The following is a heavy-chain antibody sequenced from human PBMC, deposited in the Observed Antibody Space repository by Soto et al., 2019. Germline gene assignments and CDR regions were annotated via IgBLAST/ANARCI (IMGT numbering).Heavy chain of an antibody. CDR1: GGSFSGYY. D-gene: IGHD3-22*01. J-gene: IGHJ4*02. CDR2: INHSGST. Sequence: PSETLSLTCAVYGGSFSGYYWSWIRQPPWKGLEWIGEINHSGSTNYNPSLKSRVTISVDTSKNQFSLKLSSVTAADTAVYYCARGSQEGYYDSSGYYSAPRTFHLFDYWGQETLVTVSS. CDR3: ARGSQEGYYDSSGYYSAPRTFHLFDY. V-gene: IGHV4-34*01.